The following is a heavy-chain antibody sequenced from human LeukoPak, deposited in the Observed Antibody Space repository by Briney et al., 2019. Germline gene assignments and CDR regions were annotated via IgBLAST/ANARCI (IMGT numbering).Heavy chain of an antibody. J-gene: IGHJ3*02. V-gene: IGHV1-69*13. CDR2: IIPIFGTA. Sequence: ASVKVSCKASGGTFSSYAISWVRQAPGQGLEWMGGIIPIFGTANYAQKFQGRVTITADESTSTAYMELSSLRSEDTAVYYCASDLYYDSSGYYDAFDIWGQGTMVTVSS. D-gene: IGHD3-22*01. CDR1: GGTFSSYA. CDR3: ASDLYYDSSGYYDAFDI.